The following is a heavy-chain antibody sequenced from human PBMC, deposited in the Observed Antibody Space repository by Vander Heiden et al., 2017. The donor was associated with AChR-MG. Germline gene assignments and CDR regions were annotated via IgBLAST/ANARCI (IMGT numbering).Heavy chain of an antibody. J-gene: IGHJ3*02. Sequence: QVQLVESGGGVVQPGRSLRLSCAASGFTFSSYGMHWVRQAPGKGLEWVAVIWYDGSNKYYEDSVKGRVTISRDNSKNTLYLQMNSLSAEETAVYYCARPKVVCQGSHHDAFDIWGQGTMVTVSS. CDR1: GFTFSSYG. CDR2: IWYDGSNK. CDR3: ARPKVVCQGSHHDAFDI. D-gene: IGHD2-2*01. V-gene: IGHV3-33*01.